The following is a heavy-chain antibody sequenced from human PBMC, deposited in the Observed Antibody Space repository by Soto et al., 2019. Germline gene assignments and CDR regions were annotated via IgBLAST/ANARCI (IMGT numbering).Heavy chain of an antibody. CDR1: GGSITSSGFW. D-gene: IGHD4-17*01. V-gene: IGHV4-39*01. CDR3: AKRAYGDPYDP. Sequence: HLQLQESGPGLVKSSETLSLTCAVSGGSITSSGFWWSWIRQPPGKGLEWIGTIYDTGNTFYNPSLRGRVTISADTSRNEFALNFNSGTAADTAVYYCAKRAYGDPYDPWGQGTLVTVSS. CDR2: IYDTGNT. J-gene: IGHJ5*02.